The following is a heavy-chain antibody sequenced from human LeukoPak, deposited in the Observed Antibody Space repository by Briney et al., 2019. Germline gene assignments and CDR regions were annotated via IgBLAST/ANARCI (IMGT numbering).Heavy chain of an antibody. V-gene: IGHV3-20*04. J-gene: IGHJ4*02. Sequence: GGSLRLSCAASGFTFDDYGMSWVRQAPGKGLEWVSGINWNGDSTGYVDSVKGRFTISRDNAKNSLYLQMNSLRVEDTALYYCARDRAIAVDVGVDYWGQGTPVTVSS. D-gene: IGHD6-19*01. CDR1: GFTFDDYG. CDR3: ARDRAIAVDVGVDY. CDR2: INWNGDST.